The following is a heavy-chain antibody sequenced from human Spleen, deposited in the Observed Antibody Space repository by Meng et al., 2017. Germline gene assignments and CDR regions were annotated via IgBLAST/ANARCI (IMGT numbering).Heavy chain of an antibody. V-gene: IGHV3-30*18. CDR2: ISYDGGNI. J-gene: IGHJ4*02. CDR1: GFTFSSYA. CDR3: AKDLWDAYDWGEAFQN. D-gene: IGHD3-16*01. Sequence: VQVVESGGGLVKPGGSLRLSCAASGFTFSSYAMSWVRQAPGKGLEWVAVISYDGGNIYYADSVKGRFTISRDNSKNTLYLQMSSLRAEDTAVYYCAKDLWDAYDWGEAFQNWGQGTLVTVSS.